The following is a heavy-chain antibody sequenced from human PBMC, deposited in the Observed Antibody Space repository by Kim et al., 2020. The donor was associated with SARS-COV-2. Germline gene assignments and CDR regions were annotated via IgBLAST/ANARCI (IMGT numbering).Heavy chain of an antibody. Sequence: PPLRRRFTISVDTSTNQCSLTLSSVPAADTAVYYCARVVDYYERTYYFDYWGQGTLVTVSS. D-gene: IGHD3-22*01. CDR3: ARVVDYYERTYYFDY. V-gene: IGHV4-59*01. J-gene: IGHJ4*02.